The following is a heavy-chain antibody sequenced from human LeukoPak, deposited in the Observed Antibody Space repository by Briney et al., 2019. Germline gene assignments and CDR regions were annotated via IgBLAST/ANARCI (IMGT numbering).Heavy chain of an antibody. CDR2: IYPGDSDT. CDR3: ARKNRLFMRTDRGGYYLGAFDI. CDR1: GYSFTSYW. J-gene: IGHJ3*02. Sequence: PGESLKISCKGSGYSFTSYWIGWVRQMPGKGLEWMGIIYPGDSDTRYSPSFQGQVTISADKSISTAYLQWSSLKASDTAMYYCARKNRLFMRTDRGGYYLGAFDIWGQGTMVTVSS. V-gene: IGHV5-51*01. D-gene: IGHD3-22*01.